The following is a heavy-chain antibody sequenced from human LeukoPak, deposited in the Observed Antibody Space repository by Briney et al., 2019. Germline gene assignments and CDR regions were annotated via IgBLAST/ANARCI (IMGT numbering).Heavy chain of an antibody. Sequence: SETLSLTCAVYGGSFSGYYWSWIRQPPGKGLEWIGEINHSGSTNYNPSLKSRVTKSVDTSKNQFSLKLSSVTAADTAVYYCATPIANGSGSYLGYWGQGTLVAVSS. J-gene: IGHJ4*02. CDR1: GGSFSGYY. D-gene: IGHD3-10*01. CDR2: INHSGST. V-gene: IGHV4-34*01. CDR3: ATPIANGSGSYLGY.